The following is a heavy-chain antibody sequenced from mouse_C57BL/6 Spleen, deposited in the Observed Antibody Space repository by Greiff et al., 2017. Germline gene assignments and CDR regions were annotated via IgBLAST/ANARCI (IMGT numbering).Heavy chain of an antibody. D-gene: IGHD1-1*01. V-gene: IGHV5-9*01. CDR3: ARQSTLQDMKATGVARDAMDY. Sequence: EVKLVESGGGLVKPGGSLKLSCAASGFTFSSYTMSWVRQTPEKRLEWVATISGGGGNTYYPDSVKGRVTISRDNAKNTLYLQMSSLRSEDTGLYYCARQSTLQDMKATGVARDAMDYWGQGTSVTVSS. CDR2: ISGGGGNT. CDR1: GFTFSSYT. J-gene: IGHJ4*01.